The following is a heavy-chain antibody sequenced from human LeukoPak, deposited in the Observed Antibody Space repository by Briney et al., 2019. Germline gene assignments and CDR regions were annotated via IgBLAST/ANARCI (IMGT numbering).Heavy chain of an antibody. CDR1: GFTFSSYA. Sequence: GGSLRLSCEVSGFTFSSYAMHWVRQAPGKGLEYVSAISYNGRGTHYAHSVKGRFTISRDNFKNTLYLQMGSLRPEGMAIYYCARGGSTIFGALFDYWGQGALVTVSS. V-gene: IGHV3-64*01. CDR3: ARGGSTIFGALFDY. D-gene: IGHD3-3*01. J-gene: IGHJ4*02. CDR2: ISYNGRGT.